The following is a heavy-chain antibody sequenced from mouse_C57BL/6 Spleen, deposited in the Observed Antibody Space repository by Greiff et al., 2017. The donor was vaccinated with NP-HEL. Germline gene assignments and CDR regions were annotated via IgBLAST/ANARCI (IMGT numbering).Heavy chain of an antibody. Sequence: VQLQQSGAELVRPGASVTLSCKASGYTFTDYEMHWVKQTPVHGLEWIGAIDPETGGTAYNQKFKGKAILTADKSSSTAYMELRSLTSEDSAVYYCTRRCYDYDEGYFDYWGQGTTLTVSS. CDR1: GYTFTDYE. J-gene: IGHJ2*01. D-gene: IGHD2-4*01. CDR3: TRRCYDYDEGYFDY. V-gene: IGHV1-15*01. CDR2: IDPETGGT.